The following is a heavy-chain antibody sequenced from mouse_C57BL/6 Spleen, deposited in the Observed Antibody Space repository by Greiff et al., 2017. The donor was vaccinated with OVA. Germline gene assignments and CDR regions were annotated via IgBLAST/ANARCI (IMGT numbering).Heavy chain of an antibody. Sequence: QVQLQQSGAELVKPGASVKMSCKASGYTFTSYWITWVKQRPGQGLEWIGDIYPGSGSTNYNEKFKSKATLTVDTSSSTAYMQLSSLTSEDSAVYYCARGSNYSAWFAYWGQGTLVTVSA. J-gene: IGHJ3*01. CDR1: GYTFTSYW. V-gene: IGHV1-55*01. CDR2: IYPGSGST. D-gene: IGHD2-5*01. CDR3: ARGSNYSAWFAY.